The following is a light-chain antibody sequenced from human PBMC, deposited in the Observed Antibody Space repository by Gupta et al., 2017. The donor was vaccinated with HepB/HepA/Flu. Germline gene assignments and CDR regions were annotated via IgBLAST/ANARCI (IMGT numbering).Light chain of an antibody. CDR1: SSDVGGYNY. V-gene: IGLV2-14*01. CDR2: DVS. Sequence: QSALTQPASVSGSPGQSITISCTGTSSDVGGYNYVSWYQQHQGKAPKLMIYDVSNRPSGVSNRFSGSKSGNTASLTISGLQAEDEADYYCSSYTSSSIRYVFGTGTKVTVL. CDR3: SSYTSSSIRYV. J-gene: IGLJ1*01.